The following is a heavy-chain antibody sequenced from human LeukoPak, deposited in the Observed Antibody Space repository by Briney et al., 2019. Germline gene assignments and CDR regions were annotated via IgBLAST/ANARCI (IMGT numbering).Heavy chain of an antibody. V-gene: IGHV4-59*01. CDR3: ARVFYYGSGTFDL. D-gene: IGHD3-10*01. CDR2: VSYSGRT. Sequence: SETLSLTCTVSGASISNYYWSWIRQPPGKGLECIGYVSYSGRTNHNPSLKSRVTISADTSKNQFSLKLSSVTAADTAVYYCARVFYYGSGTFDLWGRGTLVTVSS. CDR1: GASISNYY. J-gene: IGHJ2*01.